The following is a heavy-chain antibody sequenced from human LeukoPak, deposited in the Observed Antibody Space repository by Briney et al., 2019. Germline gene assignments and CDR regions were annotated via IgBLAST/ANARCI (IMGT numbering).Heavy chain of an antibody. CDR3: ATKGASLYGNLDDAFDI. J-gene: IGHJ3*02. CDR1: GYTLTELS. Sequence: ASVKVSCKVSGYTLTELSMHWVRQAPGKGLEWMGGFDPGDGETIYAQKFQGRVTMTEDTSTDTAYMELSSLRSEDTAVYYCATKGASLYGNLDDAFDIWGQGTMVTVSS. CDR2: FDPGDGET. D-gene: IGHD1-14*01. V-gene: IGHV1-24*01.